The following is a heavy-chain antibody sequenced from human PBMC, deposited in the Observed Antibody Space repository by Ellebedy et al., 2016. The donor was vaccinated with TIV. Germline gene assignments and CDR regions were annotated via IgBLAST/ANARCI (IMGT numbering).Heavy chain of an antibody. CDR1: GFTVSSNY. J-gene: IGHJ4*02. Sequence: GESLKISCAASGFTVSSNYMSWVRQAPGKGLEWVSVIYSGGSTYYADSVKGRFTISRDNSKNTLYLQMNSLRAEDTAVYYCARDHLPVGKLRYFDWSKDYWGQGTLVTVSS. V-gene: IGHV3-66*01. CDR3: ARDHLPVGKLRYFDWSKDY. D-gene: IGHD3-9*01. CDR2: IYSGGST.